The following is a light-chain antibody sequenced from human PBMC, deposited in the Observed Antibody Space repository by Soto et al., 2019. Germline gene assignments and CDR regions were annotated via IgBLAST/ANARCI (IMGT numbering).Light chain of an antibody. J-gene: IGKJ3*01. CDR2: AAS. V-gene: IGKV1-39*01. CDR1: QSISSY. CDR3: QQSYSTLLT. Sequence: DIQMTKSPSSLSASVGDRVTITCRASQSISSYLNWYQQKPGKAPKLLIYAASSLQSGVPSRFSGSGSGTDFTLTISSLQPEDCATYYCQQSYSTLLTFGPGTKVDIK.